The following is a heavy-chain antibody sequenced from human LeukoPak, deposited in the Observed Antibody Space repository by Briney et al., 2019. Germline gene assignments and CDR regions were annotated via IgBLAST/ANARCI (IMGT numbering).Heavy chain of an antibody. D-gene: IGHD2-2*01. CDR2: IYYSGST. CDR3: AREVDAAAAYNSFDP. Sequence: SETLSLTCTVSGDSISSSSYYWGWIRRPPGKGLEWIGSIYYSGSTYYNPSLKSRVTISVDTSKNQFSLKLRSVMAADTAVYYCAREVDAAAAYNSFDPWGQGTLVTVSS. J-gene: IGHJ5*02. V-gene: IGHV4-39*07. CDR1: GDSISSSSYY.